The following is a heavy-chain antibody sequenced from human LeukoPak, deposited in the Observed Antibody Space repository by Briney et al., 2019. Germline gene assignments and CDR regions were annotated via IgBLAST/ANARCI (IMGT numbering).Heavy chain of an antibody. J-gene: IGHJ4*02. CDR2: IYSGGST. D-gene: IGHD4-17*01. CDR3: ARESGVLYGDYVTYFDY. CDR1: GFIVSSNY. V-gene: IGHV3-66*01. Sequence: GGSLRLSCAGSGFIVSSNYMSWVRQAAGKGLEWVSVIYSGGSTYYADSVKGRFTISRDNSKNTLYLQMNSLRAEDTAVYYCARESGVLYGDYVTYFDYWGQGTLVTVSS.